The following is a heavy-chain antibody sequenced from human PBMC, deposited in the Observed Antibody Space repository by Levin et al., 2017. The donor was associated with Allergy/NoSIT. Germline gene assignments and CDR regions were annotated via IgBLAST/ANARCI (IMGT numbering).Heavy chain of an antibody. CDR2: ISYSGST. CDR1: DDSISSYY. V-gene: IGHV4-59*12. Sequence: SETLSLTCTVSDDSISSYYWSWIRQPPGKGLEWIGYISYSGSTNYNPSLKSRVTISVDTSKNQFSLKLSSVTAADTAVYYCARLTSHSYGSSGHMRGPWFDPWGQGTLVTVSS. D-gene: IGHD3-22*01. J-gene: IGHJ5*02. CDR3: ARLTSHSYGSSGHMRGPWFDP.